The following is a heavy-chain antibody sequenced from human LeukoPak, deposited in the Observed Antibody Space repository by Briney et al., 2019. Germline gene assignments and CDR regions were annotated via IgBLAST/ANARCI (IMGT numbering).Heavy chain of an antibody. CDR3: ARSSGWPDY. Sequence: SETLSLTCAVYGGSFRGSYWSCIRQPPGKGEERIGEINHNGRTNYNPSLNSRVTISVDTSNNQFSLKLSSVTAADTAVYYCARSSGWPDYWGQGTLVTVSS. V-gene: IGHV4-34*01. CDR1: GGSFRGSY. J-gene: IGHJ4*02. D-gene: IGHD6-19*01. CDR2: INHNGRT.